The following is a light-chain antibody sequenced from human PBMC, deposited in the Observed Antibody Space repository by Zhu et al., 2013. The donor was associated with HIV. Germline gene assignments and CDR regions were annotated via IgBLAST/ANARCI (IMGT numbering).Light chain of an antibody. Sequence: AVQLTQSPSSLSASVGEEVSITCRASQDIRSAVAWYQQKPGRPPKLLIYDASTLERGAPSRISGAGSGTDFTLTISSLQPEDFAIYYCQQANSFPLTFGGGTKVEIK. CDR1: QDIRSA. CDR3: QQANSFPLT. V-gene: IGKV1-13*02. CDR2: DAS. J-gene: IGKJ4*01.